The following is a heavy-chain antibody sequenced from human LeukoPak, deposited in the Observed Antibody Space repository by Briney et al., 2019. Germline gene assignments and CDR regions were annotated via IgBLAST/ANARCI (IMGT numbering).Heavy chain of an antibody. J-gene: IGHJ5*02. Sequence: GGSLRLSCAASGFTFSSYGMHWVRQAPGKGLEWVSSIDASGGATYYADSVKGRFTISRDNSKNTFYLQMNSLRAEDTAVYFCAKGSGSGWYGWFAPWGQGTLVTVSS. CDR2: IDASGGAT. V-gene: IGHV3-23*01. D-gene: IGHD6-19*01. CDR1: GFTFSSYG. CDR3: AKGSGSGWYGWFAP.